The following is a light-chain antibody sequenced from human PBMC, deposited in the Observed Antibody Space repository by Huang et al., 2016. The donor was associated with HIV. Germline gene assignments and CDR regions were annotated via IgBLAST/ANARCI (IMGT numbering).Light chain of an antibody. Sequence: DIQLTQSPSSLSASVGDRVTLTCRASQSISSYLNWYQQRPGKAPKLLIYAASTLQSGVPSSFSGSGSETDFTLTISSLQPEDFATYYCQQSYSSPRTFGQGTNLEIK. CDR1: QSISSY. V-gene: IGKV1-39*01. CDR2: AAS. J-gene: IGKJ2*01. CDR3: QQSYSSPRT.